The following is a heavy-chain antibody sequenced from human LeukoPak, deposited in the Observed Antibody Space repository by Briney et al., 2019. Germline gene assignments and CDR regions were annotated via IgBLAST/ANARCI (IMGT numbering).Heavy chain of an antibody. J-gene: IGHJ3*02. CDR3: ARDTDYGDYLDAFDI. D-gene: IGHD4-17*01. CDR1: GFTFNNHA. CDR2: ISSSSSYI. V-gene: IGHV3-21*01. Sequence: GGSLRLSCAVSGFTFNNHAMNWVRQAPGKGLEWVSSISSSSSYIYYADSVKGRFTISRDNAKNLLYLQMNSLRAEDTAVYYCARDTDYGDYLDAFDIWGQGTMVTVSS.